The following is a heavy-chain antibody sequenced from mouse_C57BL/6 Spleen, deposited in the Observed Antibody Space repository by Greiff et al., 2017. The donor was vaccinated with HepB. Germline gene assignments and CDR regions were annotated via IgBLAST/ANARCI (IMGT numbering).Heavy chain of an antibody. CDR1: DSEVFPIAY. D-gene: IGHD2-4*01. V-gene: IGHV15-2*01. J-gene: IGHJ2*01. CDR2: ILPSIGRT. Sequence: QVQLQQSGSELRSPGSSVKLSCKDFDSEVFPIAYMSWVRQKPGHGFEWIGGILPSIGRTIYGEKFEDKATLDADTLSNTAYLELNSLTSEDSAIYYCARRGDDYDDGVGYYFDYWGQGTTLTVSS. CDR3: ARRGDDYDDGVGYYFDY.